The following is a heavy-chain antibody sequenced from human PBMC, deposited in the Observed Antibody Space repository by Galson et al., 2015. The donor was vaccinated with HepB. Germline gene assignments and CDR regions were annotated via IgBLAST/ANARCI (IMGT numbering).Heavy chain of an antibody. J-gene: IGHJ6*02. CDR2: ISYDGGNK. D-gene: IGHD5-18*01. CDR1: GFIFSTYG. Sequence: SLRLSCAASGFIFSTYGMHWIRQAPGKGLEWVAVISYDGGNKYYADSVKGRFTISRDNSKNTLYLQMNSLRAEDTAVYYCAKKYSYGRPPDCMDVWGQGTTVTVSS. V-gene: IGHV3-30*18. CDR3: AKKYSYGRPPDCMDV.